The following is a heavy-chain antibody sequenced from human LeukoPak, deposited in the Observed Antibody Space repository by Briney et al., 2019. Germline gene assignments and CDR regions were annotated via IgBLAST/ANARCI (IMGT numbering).Heavy chain of an antibody. D-gene: IGHD3-3*01. Sequence: GGSLRLSCAASGFTFSDYYMSWIRQAPGKGLEWVSYISSSGSTIYYADSVKGRFTISRDNAKNSLYLQMNSLRAEDTAVYYCARESSEAYYDFWSGYLAPVDYWGQGTLVTVSS. J-gene: IGHJ4*02. CDR1: GFTFSDYY. V-gene: IGHV3-11*04. CDR3: ARESSEAYYDFWSGYLAPVDY. CDR2: ISSSGSTI.